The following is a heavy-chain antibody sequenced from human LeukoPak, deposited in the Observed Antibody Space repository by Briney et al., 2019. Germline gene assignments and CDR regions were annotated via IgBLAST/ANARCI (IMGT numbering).Heavy chain of an antibody. CDR2: LSGSGTGT. J-gene: IGHJ4*02. CDR1: GFAVTDFS. D-gene: IGHD2-15*01. CDR3: AKDIYTTPYLFDK. Sequence: GGSLRLSCSAFGFAVTDFSMSWIRQAPGKGLDWVSGLSGSGTGTYFADSVKGRFTISRDTSKNTLYLQMNSLRAEDTVIYYCAKDIYTTPYLFDKWGQGTLVTVSS. V-gene: IGHV3-23*01.